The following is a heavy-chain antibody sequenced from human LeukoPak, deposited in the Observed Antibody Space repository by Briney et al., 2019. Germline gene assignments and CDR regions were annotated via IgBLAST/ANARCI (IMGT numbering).Heavy chain of an antibody. CDR1: GYTFTAHY. D-gene: IGHD6-19*01. CDR2: INPKTGGT. V-gene: IGHV1-2*02. J-gene: IGHJ4*02. Sequence: ASVKVSCKASGYTFTAHYLQWVRQAPGQGLEWMGLINPKTGGTNYAQKFQGRVTMTTDTSISTAYMELSSLTYDDTAMYYCARSSGWKYNIDYWGQGTLVTVSS. CDR3: ARSSGWKYNIDY.